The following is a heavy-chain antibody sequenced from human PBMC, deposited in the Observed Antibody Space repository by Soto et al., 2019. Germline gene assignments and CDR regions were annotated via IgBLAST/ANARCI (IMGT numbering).Heavy chain of an antibody. CDR1: GFTFSSYA. J-gene: IGHJ4*02. CDR3: ARGPSSLTRFDY. V-gene: IGHV3-30-3*01. Sequence: GGSLRLSCAASGFTFSSYAMHWVRQAPGKGLEWVAVTSYDGSNKYYADSVKGRFTISRDNSKNTLYLQMNSLRAEDTAVYYCARGPSSLTRFDYWGQGTLVTVSS. CDR2: TSYDGSNK. D-gene: IGHD2-2*01.